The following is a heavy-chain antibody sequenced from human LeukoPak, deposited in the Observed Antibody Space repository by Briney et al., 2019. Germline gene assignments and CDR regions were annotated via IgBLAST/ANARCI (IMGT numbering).Heavy chain of an antibody. V-gene: IGHV4-39*07. CDR3: ARVGVDYSGNIIKYFFDY. J-gene: IGHJ4*02. CDR2: IYYSGST. Sequence: SETLSLTCTVSGGSISSSSYYWGWIRQPPGKGLEWIGSIYYSGSTYYNPSLKSRVTISVDTSKNQFSLKLSPVTAADTAVYYCARVGVDYSGNIIKYFFDYWGQGTLVTVSS. CDR1: GGSISSSSYY. D-gene: IGHD4-23*01.